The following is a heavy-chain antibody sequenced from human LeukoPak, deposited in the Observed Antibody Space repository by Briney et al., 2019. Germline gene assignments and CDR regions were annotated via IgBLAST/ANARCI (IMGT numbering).Heavy chain of an antibody. CDR3: ARDLLKTLAYCGGDCYSLGDAFDI. J-gene: IGHJ3*02. D-gene: IGHD2-21*02. CDR2: INSDGSST. Sequence: GGSLRLSCAASGFTFSSYSMNWVRQAPGKGLVWVSRINSDGSSTSYADSVKGRFTISRDNAKNTLYLQMNSLRAEDTAVYYCARDLLKTLAYCGGDCYSLGDAFDIWGQGTMVTVSS. CDR1: GFTFSSYS. V-gene: IGHV3-74*01.